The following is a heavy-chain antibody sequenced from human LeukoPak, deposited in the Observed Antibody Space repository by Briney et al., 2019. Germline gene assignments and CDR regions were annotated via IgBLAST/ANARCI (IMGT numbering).Heavy chain of an antibody. Sequence: ASVKVSCKASGYTFTSSLINWVGQPPGKGLDWMGWISAYNGRTNYAQKFQGRVTMTTDSSTSTAYMDLTSLRSDDTAVYYCARGGTYYPCIDYWGQGTLVTVSS. CDR2: ISAYNGRT. CDR1: GYTFTSSL. J-gene: IGHJ4*02. V-gene: IGHV1-18*01. CDR3: ARGGTYYPCIDY. D-gene: IGHD1-26*01.